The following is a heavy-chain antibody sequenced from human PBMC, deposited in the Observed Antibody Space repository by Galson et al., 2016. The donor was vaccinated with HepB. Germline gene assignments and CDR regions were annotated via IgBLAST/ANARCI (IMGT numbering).Heavy chain of an antibody. CDR2: LKRDGRST. CDR1: GFTFSSHW. J-gene: IGHJ4*02. D-gene: IGHD6-13*01. Sequence: SLRLSCAASGFTFSSHWMHWVRQAPGKGLVCVSRLKRDGRSTYYADSVKGRFTISRDNAKNTLYLQMNSLGAEDTAVYYCRIGTAGLDYWGQGTLVTVSS. V-gene: IGHV3-74*01. CDR3: RIGTAGLDY.